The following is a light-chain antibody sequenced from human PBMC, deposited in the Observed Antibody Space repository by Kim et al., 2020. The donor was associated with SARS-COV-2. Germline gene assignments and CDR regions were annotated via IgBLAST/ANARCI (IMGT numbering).Light chain of an antibody. CDR1: ISNIGSNV. V-gene: IGLV1-44*01. CDR2: SND. Sequence: GHRITNSWSGSISNIGSNVVNLYQQLPGTAPKLLMYSNDYRPSGVPDRFSGSKSGTSASLAISGLQSEDEADYYCAAWDDSLKGSVFGGGTQLTVL. CDR3: AAWDDSLKGSV. J-gene: IGLJ3*02.